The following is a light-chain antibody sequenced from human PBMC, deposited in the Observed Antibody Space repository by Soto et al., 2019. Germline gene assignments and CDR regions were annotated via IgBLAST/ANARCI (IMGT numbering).Light chain of an antibody. V-gene: IGLV2-14*03. Sequence: QSVLTQPASVSGSPGQSITISCTGTSSDVGGYNYVSWYQQHPGKAPKLMIYDVSNRPSGVSNRFSGSKSGNTASLTISGLQAEDEADYYCSSYTSSSLHVLGTGTKVTV. CDR2: DVS. CDR3: SSYTSSSLHV. J-gene: IGLJ1*01. CDR1: SSDVGGYNY.